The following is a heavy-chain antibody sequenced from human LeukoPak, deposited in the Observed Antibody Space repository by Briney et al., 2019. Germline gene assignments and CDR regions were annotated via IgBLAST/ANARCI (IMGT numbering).Heavy chain of an antibody. CDR2: ISYDGSNK. V-gene: IGHV3-30-3*01. J-gene: IGHJ6*02. Sequence: GGSLRLSCAASGFTFSSYAMSWVRQAPGKGLEWVAVISYDGSNKYYADSVKGRFTISRDNSKNTLYLQMNSLRAEDTAVYYCALSHLPAAMVGPLDVWGQGTTVTVSS. CDR1: GFTFSSYA. D-gene: IGHD2-2*01. CDR3: ALSHLPAAMVGPLDV.